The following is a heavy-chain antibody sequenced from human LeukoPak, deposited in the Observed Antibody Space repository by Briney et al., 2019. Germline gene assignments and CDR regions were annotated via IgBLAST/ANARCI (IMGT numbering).Heavy chain of an antibody. CDR1: GLTFSNYA. Sequence: GGSLRLSCAASGLTFSNYAMCWVRQAPGKGLEWLAGITSDGNKKFHSDSVKGRFTISRDNFRNTLYLQMNSLRLESTAVYYCARGNSVNRYFEALRLWGQGNTVTVSS. D-gene: IGHD4-23*01. V-gene: IGHV3-30-3*01. CDR3: ARGNSVNRYFEALRL. J-gene: IGHJ6*02. CDR2: ITSDGNKK.